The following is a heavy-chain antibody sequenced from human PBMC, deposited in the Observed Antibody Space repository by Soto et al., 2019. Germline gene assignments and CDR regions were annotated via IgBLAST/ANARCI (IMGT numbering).Heavy chain of an antibody. D-gene: IGHD1-26*01. J-gene: IGHJ4*02. V-gene: IGHV1-45*02. Sequence: SVKVSCKALGNTFTYRYLHWVRQAPGQAIEWMGWITPFSGDVHYAQKFQERVTITRDRSINTAYMQMSSLRSEDTAMYFCAGGGAGSGPFTWELPDHWGQGTLVTVSS. CDR1: GNTFTYRY. CDR2: ITPFSGDV. CDR3: AGGGAGSGPFTWELPDH.